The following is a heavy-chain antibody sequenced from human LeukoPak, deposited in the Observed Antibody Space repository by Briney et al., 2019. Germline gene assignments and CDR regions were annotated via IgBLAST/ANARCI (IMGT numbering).Heavy chain of an antibody. J-gene: IGHJ6*04. V-gene: IGHV4-34*01. D-gene: IGHD3-9*01. CDR2: INHSGST. Sequence: SETLSLTCAVYGGSFSGYYWSWIRQPPGKGLEWIGEINHSGSTNYNPSLKSRVTISVDTSKNQFSLKLSSVTAADTAVYYCARSDIHIPDVWAKGTTVTVSS. CDR3: ARSDIHIPDV. CDR1: GGSFSGYY.